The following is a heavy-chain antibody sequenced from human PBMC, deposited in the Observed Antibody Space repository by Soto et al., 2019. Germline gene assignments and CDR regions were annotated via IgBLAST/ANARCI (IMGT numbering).Heavy chain of an antibody. D-gene: IGHD6-25*01. CDR2: IYYSGST. Sequence: SETLSLTCTVSGGSIRTYYWSWIRQPPGKGLEWIGYIYYSGSTNYNPSLKSRVTISVDTSKNQFSLKLSSVTAADTAVYYCAREGGYLYFDYWGQGTLVTVSS. V-gene: IGHV4-59*01. J-gene: IGHJ4*02. CDR1: GGSIRTYY. CDR3: AREGGYLYFDY.